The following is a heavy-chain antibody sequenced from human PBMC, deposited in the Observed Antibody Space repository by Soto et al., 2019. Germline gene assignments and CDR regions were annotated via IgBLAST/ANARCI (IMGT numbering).Heavy chain of an antibody. V-gene: IGHV4-31*03. J-gene: IGHJ4*02. CDR3: ARSSTSANYFDY. CDR1: GGSISSGGYY. D-gene: IGHD2-2*01. CDR2: IYYSGST. Sequence: QVQLQESGPGLVKPSRTLSLTCTVSGGSISSGGYYWSWIRQHPGKGLEWIGYIYYSGSTYYNPSLKSRVTISVDTSKNQFSLKLSSVTAADTAVYYCARSSTSANYFDYWGQGTLVTVSS.